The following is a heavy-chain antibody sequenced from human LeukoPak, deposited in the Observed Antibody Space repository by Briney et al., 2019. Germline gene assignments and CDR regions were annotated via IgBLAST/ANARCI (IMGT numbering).Heavy chain of an antibody. V-gene: IGHV3-23*01. CDR3: AREVGGIFDY. Sequence: PGGSLRLSCAASGFNFNIYAMNWVRQAPGKGLEWVSGISNSGGRTSHAESVKGRFTISRDNSKNTLYLQMNSLRAEDTAVYYCAREVGGIFDYWGLGTLVTVSS. J-gene: IGHJ4*02. CDR1: GFNFNIYA. CDR2: ISNSGGRT. D-gene: IGHD1-14*01.